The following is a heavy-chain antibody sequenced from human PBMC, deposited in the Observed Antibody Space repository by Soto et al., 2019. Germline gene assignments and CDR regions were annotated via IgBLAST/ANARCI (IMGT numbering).Heavy chain of an antibody. CDR2: ISAHNGNT. D-gene: IGHD1-1*01. V-gene: IGHV1-18*01. CDR1: GYAFTTYG. Sequence: QVHLVQSGAEVQKHGDSVKVSCKGSGYAFTTYGITWVRQAPGHGREWRGWISAHNGNTTSAQKLQGRVTVTRDAPTSTAYMELRSLRSDDTVVYYCARGRYGDYWGQGALVTVSS. J-gene: IGHJ4*02. CDR3: ARGRYGDY.